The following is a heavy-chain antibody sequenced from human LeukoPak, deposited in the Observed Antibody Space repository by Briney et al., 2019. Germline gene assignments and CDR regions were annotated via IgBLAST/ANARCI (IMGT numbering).Heavy chain of an antibody. D-gene: IGHD3-3*01. CDR1: GFTFSSYG. CDR3: AKALLQGNFDY. V-gene: IGHV3-30*18. Sequence: GRSLRLSCAASGFTFSSYGMHWVRQAPGKGLEWVAVISYDGSNKYYADSVKGRFTISRDNSKNTLYLQMNSLRAEDTAVYYCAKALLQGNFDYWGQGPRFPFS. CDR2: ISYDGSNK. J-gene: IGHJ4*02.